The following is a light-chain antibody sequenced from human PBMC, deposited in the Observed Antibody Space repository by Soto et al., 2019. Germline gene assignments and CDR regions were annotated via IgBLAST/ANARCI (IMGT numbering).Light chain of an antibody. CDR2: GAS. CDR1: QSVGTK. J-gene: IGKJ4*01. Sequence: IVMTQSPATLSVSPGERANLSCRASQSVGTKLAWYQQTPGQAPRLLIYGASNRATGVPARISGSVSGTEFTLTIASLQSEDFAVYYCQQYSNWPLLSFGGGTKVEIK. CDR3: QQYSNWPLLS. V-gene: IGKV3-15*01.